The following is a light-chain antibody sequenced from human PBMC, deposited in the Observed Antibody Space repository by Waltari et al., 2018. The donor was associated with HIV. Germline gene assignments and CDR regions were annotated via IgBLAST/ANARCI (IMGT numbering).Light chain of an antibody. CDR3: CSYAGSSTSV. V-gene: IGLV2-23*02. Sequence: SALAQPASVSASPGQSITIPCTGTSSDVGSYNLVSWYQQPPGKAPKLMIYEVTKRPSGVSNRFSGSKSGNTASLTISGLQAEDEADYYCCSYAGSSTSVFGGGTKLTVL. J-gene: IGLJ3*02. CDR1: SSDVGSYNL. CDR2: EVT.